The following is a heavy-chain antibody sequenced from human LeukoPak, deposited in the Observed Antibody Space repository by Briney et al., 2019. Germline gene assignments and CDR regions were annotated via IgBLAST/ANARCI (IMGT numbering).Heavy chain of an antibody. CDR3: AKDPTDFDSSGQTYFDY. CDR2: ISGSGDII. D-gene: IGHD3-22*01. Sequence: GGSLRLSCAASGFTFSNAWMSWVRQAPGKGLEWVSGISGSGDIIYYSDSVNGRFTISRDNSKNTLFLQMNSLRAEDSALYYCAKDPTDFDSSGQTYFDYWGQGTLVTVSS. V-gene: IGHV3-23*01. J-gene: IGHJ4*02. CDR1: GFTFSNAW.